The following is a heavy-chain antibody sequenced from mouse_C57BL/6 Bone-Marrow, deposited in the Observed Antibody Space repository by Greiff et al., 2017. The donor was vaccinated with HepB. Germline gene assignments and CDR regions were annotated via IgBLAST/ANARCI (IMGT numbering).Heavy chain of an antibody. D-gene: IGHD2-1*01. CDR3: AVGGNYWYFDV. CDR1: GYTFTDYY. J-gene: IGHJ1*03. CDR2: IYPGSGNT. Sequence: VKLQESGAELVRPGASVKLSCKASGYTFTDYYINWVKQRPGQGLEWIARIYPGSGNTYYNEKFKGKATLTAEKSSSTAYMQLSSLTSEDSAVYFCAVGGNYWYFDVWGTGNTVTVSS. V-gene: IGHV1-76*01.